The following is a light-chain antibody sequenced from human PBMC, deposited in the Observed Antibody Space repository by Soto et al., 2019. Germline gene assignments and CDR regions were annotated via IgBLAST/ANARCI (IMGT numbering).Light chain of an antibody. Sequence: EVVLTQSPATLSVSPGERATLSCRASQTVSRSLAWYQQKPGQAPRLLIYGASMRATGVPDRFSGSGSGTDFTLTISSLQSEDFAVYYCQQYIDWPPYTFGQETKVEIK. CDR2: GAS. J-gene: IGKJ2*01. V-gene: IGKV3-15*01. CDR1: QTVSRS. CDR3: QQYIDWPPYT.